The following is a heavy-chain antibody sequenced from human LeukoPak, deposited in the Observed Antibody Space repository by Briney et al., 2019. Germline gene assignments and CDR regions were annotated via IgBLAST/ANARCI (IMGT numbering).Heavy chain of an antibody. CDR3: ARTYYDILTGYNPYFDY. Sequence: PGGSLRLSCVASGFTLGSQAMSWVRQAPGKGLEWVSAICGNCDRTYYADSVKGRFTISRDNAKNSLYLQMISLRAEDTAVYYCARTYYDILTGYNPYFDYWGQGTLVTVSS. CDR2: ICGNCDRT. CDR1: GFTLGSQA. J-gene: IGHJ4*02. D-gene: IGHD3-9*01. V-gene: IGHV3-23*01.